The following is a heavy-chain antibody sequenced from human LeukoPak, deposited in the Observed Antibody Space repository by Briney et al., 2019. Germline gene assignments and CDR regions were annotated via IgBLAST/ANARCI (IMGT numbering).Heavy chain of an antibody. CDR3: ARSSYPYFFDY. D-gene: IGHD2-2*01. Sequence: GGSLGLSCAASSFTFSSYWMHWVRQAPGAGLLWVSHINNDGSSATYADSVKGRVTVSRDNAKNTLYLQMSSLRADDTAMYYCARSSYPYFFDYWGQGTLVTVSS. CDR1: SFTFSSYW. CDR2: INNDGSSA. V-gene: IGHV3-74*01. J-gene: IGHJ4*02.